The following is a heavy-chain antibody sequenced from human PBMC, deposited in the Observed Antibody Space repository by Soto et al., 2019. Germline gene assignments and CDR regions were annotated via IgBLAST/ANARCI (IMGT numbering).Heavy chain of an antibody. J-gene: IGHJ4*02. CDR2: INHKSGDT. CDR3: AMSDTHAYYYLAY. Sequence: QVQLVQSGAEVKKPGASVKVSCKASGYTFTAYNIYWVRQAPGQGLEFMGWINHKSGDTTYAQKLQGWVNMTRDTSISTAYMELSRVTSDDTAIYYCAMSDTHAYYYLAYWGQGTQVTVSS. D-gene: IGHD2-15*01. V-gene: IGHV1-2*04. CDR1: GYTFTAYN.